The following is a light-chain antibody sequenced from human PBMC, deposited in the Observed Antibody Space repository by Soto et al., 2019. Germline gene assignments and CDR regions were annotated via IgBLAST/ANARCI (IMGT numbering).Light chain of an antibody. CDR1: QSVSSN. CDR3: QQYNNWPT. V-gene: IGKV3-15*01. CDR2: GAS. J-gene: IGKJ3*01. Sequence: EIVMTQSPATLSVSPGERATLSCRASQSVSSNLAWYQQKPGQAPRLLIYGASTRATGISARFSGSGSGTGFTLTISSLQSEDFAFYYCQQYNNWPTFGPGTKVDIK.